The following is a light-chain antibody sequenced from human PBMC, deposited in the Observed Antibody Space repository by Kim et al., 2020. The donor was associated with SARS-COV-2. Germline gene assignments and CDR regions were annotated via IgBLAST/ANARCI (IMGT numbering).Light chain of an antibody. CDR3: KQYETSSWT. CDR2: GTI. CDR1: QTIDMNF. V-gene: IGKV3-20*01. Sequence: EIVLTQSPGTVSLSPGERVTLSCRASQTIDMNFLAWYQQKPGQAPRLLIYGTITRATGIPDRFRGRGSGTDFTLTISRLVPEDFAIYYCKQYETSSWTFGQEPKVDIK. J-gene: IGKJ1*01.